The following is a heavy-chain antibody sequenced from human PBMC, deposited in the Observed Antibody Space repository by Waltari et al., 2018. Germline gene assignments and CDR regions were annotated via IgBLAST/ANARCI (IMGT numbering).Heavy chain of an antibody. CDR1: GGSISSGSYY. CDR2: IYTSGST. CDR3: ARDRGLNMIVVAGTYGMDV. J-gene: IGHJ6*02. Sequence: QVQLQESGPGLVKPSQTLSLTCTVSGGSISSGSYYWSWIRQPAGKGLEWIGYIYTSGSTNYNPSLKSRVTISVDTSKNQFSLKLSSVTAADTAVYYCARDRGLNMIVVAGTYGMDVWGQGTTVTVSS. V-gene: IGHV4-61*09. D-gene: IGHD3-22*01.